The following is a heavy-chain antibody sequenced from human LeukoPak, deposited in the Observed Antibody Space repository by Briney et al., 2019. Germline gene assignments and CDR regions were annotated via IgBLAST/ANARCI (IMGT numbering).Heavy chain of an antibody. J-gene: IGHJ4*02. D-gene: IGHD3-3*01. V-gene: IGHV4-59*01. Sequence: SETLSLTCTVSGGSISSYYWSWIRQPPGKGLEWIGYIYYSGSTNYNPSLKSRVTISVDTSKNQFSLKLSSVTAADTAVYYCARDNTIFGVDYYFDYWGQGTLVTVSS. CDR1: GGSISSYY. CDR2: IYYSGST. CDR3: ARDNTIFGVDYYFDY.